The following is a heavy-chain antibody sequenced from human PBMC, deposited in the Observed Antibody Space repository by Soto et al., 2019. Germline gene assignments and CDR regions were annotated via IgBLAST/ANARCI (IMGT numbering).Heavy chain of an antibody. V-gene: IGHV1-69*01. CDR3: ARDLISNYHYYGMDV. CDR1: ADTFSSSA. Sequence: QVQLVQSGAEVKKPGSSVKFSCKASADTFSSSAFSWVRQAPRRGLEWKGGIIPFFHAANYAQRFQSRVTITADESTSTVYRDLSSLRSEDTALYYFARDLISNYHYYGMDVWGQGTTVTVSS. CDR2: IIPFFHAA. J-gene: IGHJ6*02.